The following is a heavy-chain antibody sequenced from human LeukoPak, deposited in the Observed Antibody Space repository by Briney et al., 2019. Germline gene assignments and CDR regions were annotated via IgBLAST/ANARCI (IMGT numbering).Heavy chain of an antibody. CDR3: ARVSRGYRGFFDY. V-gene: IGHV4-30-2*01. Sequence: SETLSLTCAVSGGSISSGGYSWSWIRRPPGKGLEWIGYIYHSGSTYYNPSLKSRVTISVDRSKNQFSLKLSSVTAADTAVYYCARVSRGYRGFFDYWGQGTLVTVSS. CDR1: GGSISSGGYS. D-gene: IGHD5-18*01. J-gene: IGHJ4*02. CDR2: IYHSGST.